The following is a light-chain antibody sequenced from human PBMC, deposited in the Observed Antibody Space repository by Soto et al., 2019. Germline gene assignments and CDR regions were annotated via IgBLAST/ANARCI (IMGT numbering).Light chain of an antibody. V-gene: IGKV3-20*01. Sequence: IVLTQSAGTLSLSPGERATLSCRASQTVRGNYLAWFQQKPGQAPRLLIYAASTRAAGVPDRFSGSGSGTDFSLIINRREPEDFAVYYCHHYGPAPWSFGQGTKVEVK. CDR2: AAS. J-gene: IGKJ1*01. CDR3: HHYGPAPWS. CDR1: QTVRGNY.